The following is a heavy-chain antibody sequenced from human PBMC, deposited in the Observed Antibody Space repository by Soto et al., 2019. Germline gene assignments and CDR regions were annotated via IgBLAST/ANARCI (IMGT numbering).Heavy chain of an antibody. D-gene: IGHD6-13*01. CDR2: IYSGGST. CDR1: GFTVSSNY. Sequence: GGSLRLSCAASGFTVSSNYMSWVRQAPGKGLEWVSVIYSGGSTYYADSVKGRFTISRDNSKNTLYLQMNSLRAEDTAVYYCARVVSSWYYFDYWGQGTLVTVSS. V-gene: IGHV3-66*01. CDR3: ARVVSSWYYFDY. J-gene: IGHJ4*02.